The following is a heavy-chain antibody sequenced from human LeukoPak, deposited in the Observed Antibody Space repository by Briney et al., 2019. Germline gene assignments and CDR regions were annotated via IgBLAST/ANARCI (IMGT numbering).Heavy chain of an antibody. CDR1: GFTFSSYE. Sequence: GGSLRLSCAASGFTFSSYEMNWVRQAPGKGLEWVSYISSSGRTIYYADSVKGRFTISRDNAKNSLYLQMNSLRAEDTAVYHCARYFGAAVFDYWGQGIMVTVSS. V-gene: IGHV3-48*03. J-gene: IGHJ4*02. CDR3: ARYFGAAVFDY. CDR2: ISSSGRTI. D-gene: IGHD2-21*01.